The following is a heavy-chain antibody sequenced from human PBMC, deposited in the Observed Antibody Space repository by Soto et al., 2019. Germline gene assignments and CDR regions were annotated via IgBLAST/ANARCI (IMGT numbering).Heavy chain of an antibody. Sequence: QVQLQESGPGLVKPSQTLSLTCTVSGGSISSGGYYWNWIRQHPGKGLEWIGYIHYSGSTNYNPSLKSRVTISVATSKNQFSLKLTSVSAADTAVYYCARELRNYYFYIDVWGRGTTVTVSS. J-gene: IGHJ6*03. CDR1: GGSISSGGYY. D-gene: IGHD2-15*01. CDR2: IHYSGST. CDR3: ARELRNYYFYIDV. V-gene: IGHV4-31*03.